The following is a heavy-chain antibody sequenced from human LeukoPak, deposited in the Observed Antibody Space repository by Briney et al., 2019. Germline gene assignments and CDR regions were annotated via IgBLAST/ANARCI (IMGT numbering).Heavy chain of an antibody. V-gene: IGHV3-23*01. J-gene: IGHJ5*02. D-gene: IGHD6-25*01. CDR2: ISFSGTHT. CDR1: GLPFSSYA. CDR3: AKEVKAATNWFDP. Sequence: GGSLRLSCAASGLPFSSYAMSWVRQAPGKGLEWVSAISFSGTHTYYADSVKGRFTISRDNLKNTLYLQMNSLGAEDTAVYFCAKEVKAATNWFDPWGQGTLVTVSS.